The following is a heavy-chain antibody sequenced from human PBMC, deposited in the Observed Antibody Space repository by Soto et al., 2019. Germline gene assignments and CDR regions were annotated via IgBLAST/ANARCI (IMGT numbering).Heavy chain of an antibody. CDR3: ARPSSFFDSYYFAY. J-gene: IGHJ4*02. D-gene: IGHD3-9*01. CDR1: GFTFSDYY. Sequence: PGGSLRLSFAASGFTFSDYYMSWIRQAPGKGLEWVSYISSSSSYTNYADSVKGRFTISRDNAKNSLYLQMNSLRAEDSAVYYCARPSSFFDSYYFAYWGQGTPVTVSS. CDR2: ISSSSSYT. V-gene: IGHV3-11*03.